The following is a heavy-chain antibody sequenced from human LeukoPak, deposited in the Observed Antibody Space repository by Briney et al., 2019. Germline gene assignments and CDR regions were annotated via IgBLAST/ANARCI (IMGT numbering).Heavy chain of an antibody. Sequence: SETLSLTCAVSGGSISSGSYSWSWIRQPPGKGLEWIGYIYHSGSTYYNPSLKSRVTISVDTSKNQFSLKLSSVTAADTAVYYCARSSRGPQGPNDAFDIWGQGTMVTVSS. J-gene: IGHJ3*02. D-gene: IGHD6-19*01. CDR2: IYHSGST. CDR1: GGSISSGSYS. V-gene: IGHV4-30-2*05. CDR3: ARSSRGPQGPNDAFDI.